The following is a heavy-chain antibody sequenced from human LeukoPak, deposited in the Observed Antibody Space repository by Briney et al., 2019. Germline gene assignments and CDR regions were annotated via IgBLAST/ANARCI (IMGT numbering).Heavy chain of an antibody. D-gene: IGHD2/OR15-2a*01. Sequence: ASVKVSCKASGYSFITYPINWVRQAPGQGLEWMGWISAYNGNTNYAQKLQGRVTMTTDTSTSTAYMELRSLRSDDTAVYYCARVSIGRSHTPVLDYWGQGTLVTVSS. CDR2: ISAYNGNT. CDR1: GYSFITYP. J-gene: IGHJ4*02. V-gene: IGHV1-18*01. CDR3: ARVSIGRSHTPVLDY.